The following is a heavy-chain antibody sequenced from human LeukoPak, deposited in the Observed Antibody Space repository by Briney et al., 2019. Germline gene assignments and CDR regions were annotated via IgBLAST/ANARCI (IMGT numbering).Heavy chain of an antibody. J-gene: IGHJ4*02. CDR2: IYYTGAT. D-gene: IGHD5-18*01. CDR3: ARAGYSYGTGYYFDY. V-gene: IGHV4-59*01. CDR1: GGSISSYY. Sequence: PSETLSLTCTVSGGSISSYYWSWIRLPPGKGQEWIGYIYYTGATYYNPSIKSRVTRSLDTSKNQFSLKLSSVSAADAAVYYCARAGYSYGTGYYFDYWGQGALVTVS.